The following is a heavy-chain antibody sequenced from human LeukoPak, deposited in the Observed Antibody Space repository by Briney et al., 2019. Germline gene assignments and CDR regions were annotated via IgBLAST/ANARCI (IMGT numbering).Heavy chain of an antibody. D-gene: IGHD5-12*01. CDR3: ARDSGYSGYDTGY. V-gene: IGHV3-48*04. CDR1: GFTFNINS. CDR2: ISSSSSTI. J-gene: IGHJ4*02. Sequence: GGSLRLSCAASGFTFNINSMNWVRQAPGKGLEWVSYISSSSSTIYYADSVKGRFTISRDNAKNSLYLQMNSLRAEDTAVYYCARDSGYSGYDTGYWGQGTLVTVSS.